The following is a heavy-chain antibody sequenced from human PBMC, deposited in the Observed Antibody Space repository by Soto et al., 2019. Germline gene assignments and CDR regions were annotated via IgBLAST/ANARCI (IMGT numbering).Heavy chain of an antibody. D-gene: IGHD3-10*01. V-gene: IGHV4-30-4*01. CDR2: IYYSGST. CDR1: GGSISSGDYY. Sequence: SETLSLTCTVSGGSISSGDYYWSWIRQPPGKGLEWIGYIYYSGSTYYNPSLKSRVTISVDTSKNQFSLKLSSVTAADTAVYYCARDSGDSWFDPWGQGTLVTVSS. J-gene: IGHJ5*02. CDR3: ARDSGDSWFDP.